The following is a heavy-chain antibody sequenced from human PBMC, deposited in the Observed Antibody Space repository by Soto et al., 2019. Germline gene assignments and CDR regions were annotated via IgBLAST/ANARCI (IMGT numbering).Heavy chain of an antibody. V-gene: IGHV1-2*02. CDR3: ARNMDYYYGRGSGNGHGV. D-gene: IGHD3-10*02. CDR2: INPKFGDT. CDR1: GYTFTAYH. Sequence: QVRLVQSGAEVKEPGDSVRVSCEASGYTFTAYHIHWVRQAPGQGLEWMGWINPKFGDTGYAQDFQGRVSMTSDMSISTVYMELSRLTSDDTAIYYCARNMDYYYGRGSGNGHGVWGPGTTVTGFS. J-gene: IGHJ6*02.